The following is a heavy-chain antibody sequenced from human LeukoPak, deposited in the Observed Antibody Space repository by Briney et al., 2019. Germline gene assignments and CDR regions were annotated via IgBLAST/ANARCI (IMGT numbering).Heavy chain of an antibody. CDR3: ARDKDGSWVDSSGLRSLNY. Sequence: ASVKVSCKASGYTFTSYGISWVRQAPGQGLEWMGIINPSGGSTSYAQKFQGRVTMTRDTSTSTVYMELSSLRSEDTAVYYCARDKDGSWVDSSGLRSLNYWGQGTLVTVSS. J-gene: IGHJ4*02. CDR2: INPSGGST. CDR1: GYTFTSYG. D-gene: IGHD3-22*01. V-gene: IGHV1-46*01.